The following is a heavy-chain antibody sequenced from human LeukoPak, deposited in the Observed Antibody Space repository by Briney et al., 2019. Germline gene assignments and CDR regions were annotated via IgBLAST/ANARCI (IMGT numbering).Heavy chain of an antibody. CDR3: ARHPGIRHSGSYVDY. Sequence: GSLRLSCAASGFTFSSYAMSWVRQAPGKGLEWIGYIYYSGSTNYNPSLKSRVTISVDTSKNQFSLKLSSVTAADTAVYYCARHPGIRHSGSYVDYWGQGTLVTVSS. J-gene: IGHJ4*02. CDR2: IYYSGST. D-gene: IGHD1-26*01. CDR1: GFTFSSYA. V-gene: IGHV4-59*08.